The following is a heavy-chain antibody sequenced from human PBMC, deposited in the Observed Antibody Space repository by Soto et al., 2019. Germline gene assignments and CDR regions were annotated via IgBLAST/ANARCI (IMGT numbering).Heavy chain of an antibody. Sequence: QVQLVQSGAEVKKPGSSVKVSCKASGGTFSSYTISWVRQAPGQGLEWMGRIIPILGIANYAQKFQGRVTITADRSASTANMELSSLRSEDTAVYYCARAHPADSSSSNGFDPWGQGTLVTVSS. D-gene: IGHD6-13*01. CDR1: GGTFSSYT. V-gene: IGHV1-69*02. J-gene: IGHJ5*02. CDR2: IIPILGIA. CDR3: ARAHPADSSSSNGFDP.